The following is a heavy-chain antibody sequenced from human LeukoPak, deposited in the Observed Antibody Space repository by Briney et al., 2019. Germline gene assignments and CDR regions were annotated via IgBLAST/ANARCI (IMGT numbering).Heavy chain of an antibody. CDR2: ISGSGGST. D-gene: IGHD3-22*01. V-gene: IGHV3-23*01. J-gene: IGHJ4*02. CDR3: ARTYYYDSSGYPPGIY. Sequence: GGSLRLSCAASGFIFSSYSMTWVRQAPGKGLEWVSAISGSGGSTYYADSVKGRFTISRDNSKNTLYLQMNSLRAEDTAVYYCARTYYYDSSGYPPGIYWGQGTLVTVSS. CDR1: GFIFSSYS.